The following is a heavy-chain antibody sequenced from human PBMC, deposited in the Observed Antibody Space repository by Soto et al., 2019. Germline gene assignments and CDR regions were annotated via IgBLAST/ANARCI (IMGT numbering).Heavy chain of an antibody. D-gene: IGHD3-10*01. J-gene: IGHJ5*02. CDR3: ARVTGGSGSYYKYNWFDP. V-gene: IGHV4-31*03. Sequence: SETLSLTCTVSGGSISSGGYYWSWIRQHPGKGLEWIGYIYYSGSTYYNPSLKSRVTISVDTSKNQFSLKLSSVTAADTAVYYCARVTGGSGSYYKYNWFDPWGQGTLVTVSS. CDR1: GGSISSGGYY. CDR2: IYYSGST.